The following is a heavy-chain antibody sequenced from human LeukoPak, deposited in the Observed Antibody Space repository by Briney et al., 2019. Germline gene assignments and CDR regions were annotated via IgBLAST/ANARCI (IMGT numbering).Heavy chain of an antibody. J-gene: IGHJ4*02. D-gene: IGHD6-19*01. Sequence: PGGSLRLSCAASGFTFSSYAMSWVRQAPGKGLEWVSAISGSGGSTYYADSVKGRFTISRDNSKNTLYLQMNSLRAEDTAVYYCAKGSGIAVAGTPGYWGQGTLVTVSS. V-gene: IGHV3-23*01. CDR1: GFTFSSYA. CDR2: ISGSGGST. CDR3: AKGSGIAVAGTPGY.